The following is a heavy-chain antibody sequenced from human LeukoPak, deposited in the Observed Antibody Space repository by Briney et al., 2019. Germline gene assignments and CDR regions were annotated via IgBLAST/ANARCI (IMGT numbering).Heavy chain of an antibody. D-gene: IGHD1-26*01. J-gene: IGHJ5*02. Sequence: SETLSLTCTVSGGSISSYYWSWIRQPPGKGLEWIGYIYYSGSTNYNPSLKSRVTISVDTSKNQFSLKLSSVTAADTAVYYCAREIVGATRGSWFDPWGQGTLVTVSS. CDR3: AREIVGATRGSWFDP. V-gene: IGHV4-59*01. CDR1: GGSISSYY. CDR2: IYYSGST.